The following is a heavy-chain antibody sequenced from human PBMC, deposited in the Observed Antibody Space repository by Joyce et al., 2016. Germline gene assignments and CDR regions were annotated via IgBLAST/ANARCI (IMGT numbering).Heavy chain of an antibody. D-gene: IGHD1-26*01. CDR3: AHRPGRGSNGYFDI. Sequence: QITLKESGPTLMKPTQTLTLTCTFSGFSLSTSGVGVGWIRQPPEKALEWLGLIYWNDDKCYSPSLESRLTITTDTSKKQVVLTMTNMDPVDTATYYCAHRPGRGSNGYFDIWGPGTLVTVSS. J-gene: IGHJ2*01. V-gene: IGHV2-5*01. CDR1: GFSLSTSGVG. CDR2: IYWNDDK.